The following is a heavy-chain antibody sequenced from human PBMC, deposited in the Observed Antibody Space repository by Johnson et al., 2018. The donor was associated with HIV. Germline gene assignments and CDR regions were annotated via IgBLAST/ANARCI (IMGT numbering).Heavy chain of an antibody. D-gene: IGHD4-17*01. J-gene: IGHJ3*02. CDR1: EFTFSSYG. CDR2: ILYDGSNK. Sequence: QVQLVESGGGVVQPGRSLRLSCAASEFTFSSYGMHWVRQAPGKGLEWVALILYDGSNKYYADSVKGRFTISRDNSKNTLYLQMNSLRAEDTAVYYCARDWDYAHAFDIWGQGTMVTVSS. CDR3: ARDWDYAHAFDI. V-gene: IGHV3-30*03.